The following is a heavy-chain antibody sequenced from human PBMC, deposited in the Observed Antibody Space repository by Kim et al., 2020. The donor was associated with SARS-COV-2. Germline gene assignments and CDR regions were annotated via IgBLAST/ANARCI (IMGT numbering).Heavy chain of an antibody. Sequence: GGSLRLSCAASGFSVSGDYMSWVRQAPGKGLEWVSVIYSDGSTYYADSVKGRFTISRDNFKNTVYLQMKSLRAEDTAAYYCARHDWFDPWGQETLVTVPS. CDR2: IYSDGST. CDR1: GFSVSGDY. V-gene: IGHV3-53*01. J-gene: IGHJ5*02. CDR3: ARHDWFDP.